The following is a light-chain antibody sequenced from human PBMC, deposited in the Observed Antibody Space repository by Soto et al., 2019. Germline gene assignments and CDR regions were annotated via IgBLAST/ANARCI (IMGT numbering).Light chain of an antibody. CDR3: CSYAGSYTYVV. J-gene: IGLJ2*01. Sequence: QSALTQPRSVSGSPGQSVTISCTGTSSDVGGYNHVSWYQQHPGKAPKLMISDVSKRPSGVPDRFSGSKSGNTASLTISGLQAEDEADYFCCSYAGSYTYVVFXGGTQMTVL. CDR2: DVS. V-gene: IGLV2-11*01. CDR1: SSDVGGYNH.